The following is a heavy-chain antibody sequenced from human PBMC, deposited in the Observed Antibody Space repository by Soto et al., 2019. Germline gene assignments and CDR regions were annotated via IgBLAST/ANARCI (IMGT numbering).Heavy chain of an antibody. CDR3: ARGAARTAYYGMDV. J-gene: IGHJ6*02. V-gene: IGHV1-2*04. Sequence: VASVKVSCKASGYTFTGYYMHWVRQAPGQGLEWMGWINPNSGGTNYAQKFQGWVTMTRDTSISTAYMELSRLRSDDTAVYYCARGAARTAYYGMDVWGQGTTVTVSS. CDR1: GYTFTGYY. D-gene: IGHD6-6*01. CDR2: INPNSGGT.